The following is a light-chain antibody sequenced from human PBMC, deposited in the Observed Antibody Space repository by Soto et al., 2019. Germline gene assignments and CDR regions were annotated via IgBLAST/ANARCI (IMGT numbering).Light chain of an antibody. J-gene: IGKJ1*01. CDR2: KAS. Sequence: DIQMTQSPSTLSASVGDRITITCRASQSISSWLAWYQQKPGKAPNLLIYKASSSESGVPSRFSGSGSGTEFTLTISSLQPEDSAKYYGQHYESGWNFGQGTKVEIK. CDR1: QSISSW. CDR3: QHYESGWN. V-gene: IGKV1-5*03.